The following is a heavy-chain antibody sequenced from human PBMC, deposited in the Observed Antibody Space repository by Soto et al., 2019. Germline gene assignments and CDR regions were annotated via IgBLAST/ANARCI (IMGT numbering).Heavy chain of an antibody. J-gene: IGHJ5*02. CDR3: ARVVVPAAIIVSCFGP. Sequence: QVQLVQSGAEVKKPGSSVKVSCKASGGTFSSYAISWVRQVPGQGLEWMGGIIPIFGTANYAQKFQGTVTSTADEPTSTAYMELSSLGSEDTAVYYWARVVVPAAIIVSCFGPWGQGTLVTVSS. V-gene: IGHV1-69*01. D-gene: IGHD2-2*02. CDR1: GGTFSSYA. CDR2: IIPIFGTA.